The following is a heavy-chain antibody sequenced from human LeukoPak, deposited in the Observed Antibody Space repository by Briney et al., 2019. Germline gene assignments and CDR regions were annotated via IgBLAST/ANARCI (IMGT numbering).Heavy chain of an antibody. J-gene: IGHJ4*02. D-gene: IGHD3-22*01. CDR2: IYWDDNK. Sequence: VSGPTLVKPTQTLTLTCTFSGFSLTTSGVGVGWIRQPPGKALEWLALIYWDDNKRYSPSLKSRLTITKDTSKNQVFLTMTNMDPVGTATYYCAHSRRSSGYFYLDYWGQGTLVTVSS. CDR3: AHSRRSSGYFYLDY. CDR1: GFSLTTSGVG. V-gene: IGHV2-5*02.